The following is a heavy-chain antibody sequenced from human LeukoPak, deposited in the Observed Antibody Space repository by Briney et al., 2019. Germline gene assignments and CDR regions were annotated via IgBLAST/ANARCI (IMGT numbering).Heavy chain of an antibody. Sequence: GGSLRLSCAASGFTFDDYAMHWVRQAPGKGLEWVSGISWNSGSIGYAYSVKGRFTISRDNAKNSLYLQMNSLRAEDTASYYCAKGHHGYSSSHFDYWGQGTLVTVSS. CDR3: AKGHHGYSSSHFDY. D-gene: IGHD6-13*01. V-gene: IGHV3-9*01. J-gene: IGHJ4*02. CDR1: GFTFDDYA. CDR2: ISWNSGSI.